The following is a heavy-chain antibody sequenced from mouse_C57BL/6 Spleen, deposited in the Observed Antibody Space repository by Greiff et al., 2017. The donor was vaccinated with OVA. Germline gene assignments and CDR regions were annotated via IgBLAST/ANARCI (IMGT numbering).Heavy chain of an antibody. J-gene: IGHJ4*01. D-gene: IGHD2-4*01. CDR1: GYTFTGYW. V-gene: IGHV1-9*01. CDR3: ARGAYDYDVDYAMDY. CDR2: ILPGSGST. Sequence: VQLQQSGAELMKPGASVKLSCKATGYTFTGYWIEWVKQRPGHGLEWIGEILPGSGSTNYIEKFKGKATFTADTSSNTAYMQLSILTTEDSAIYYCARGAYDYDVDYAMDYWGQGPSVTVSS.